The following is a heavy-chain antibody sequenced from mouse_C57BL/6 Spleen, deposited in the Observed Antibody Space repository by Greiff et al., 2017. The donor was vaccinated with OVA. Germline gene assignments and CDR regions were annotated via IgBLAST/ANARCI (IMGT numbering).Heavy chain of an antibody. CDR3: ARGRERSYWYFDV. CDR2: INPNNGGT. J-gene: IGHJ1*03. V-gene: IGHV1-26*01. Sequence: VQLQQSGPELVKPGASVKISCKASGYTFTDYYMNWVKQSHGKSLEWIGDINPNNGGTSYNQKFKGKATLTVDKSSSTAYMQLSRLTSEDSAVYYCARGRERSYWYFDVWGTGTTVTVSS. CDR1: GYTFTDYY.